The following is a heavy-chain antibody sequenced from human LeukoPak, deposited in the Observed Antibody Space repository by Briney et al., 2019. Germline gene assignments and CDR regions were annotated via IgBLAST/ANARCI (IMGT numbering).Heavy chain of an antibody. CDR3: ARDATGTCYFDY. D-gene: IGHD1-7*01. J-gene: IGHJ4*02. CDR2: IYINGDT. Sequence: GGSLRLSCEASGFTVSSNYMDWVRQAPGKGLEWVSVIYINGDTYYAGSVKGGFIISRDNSKNTLYLQMNSLRAEDTAVYYCARDATGTCYFDYWGQGTLVTVSS. V-gene: IGHV3-66*01. CDR1: GFTVSSNY.